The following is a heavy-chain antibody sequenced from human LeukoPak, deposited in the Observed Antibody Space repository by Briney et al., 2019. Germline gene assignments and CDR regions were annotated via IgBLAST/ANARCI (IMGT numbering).Heavy chain of an antibody. J-gene: IGHJ5*02. V-gene: IGHV4-30-4*08. Sequence: SQTLSLTCTVSGGSISSGDYYWSRIRQPPGKGLEWIGYIYYSGSTYYNPPLKSRVTISVDTSKNQFSLKLSSVTAADTAVYYCARSHKNWFDPWGQGTLVTVSS. CDR2: IYYSGST. CDR3: ARSHKNWFDP. CDR1: GGSISSGDYY.